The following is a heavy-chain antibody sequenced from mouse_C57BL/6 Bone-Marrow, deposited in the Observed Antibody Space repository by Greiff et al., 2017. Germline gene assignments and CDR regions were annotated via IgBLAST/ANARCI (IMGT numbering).Heavy chain of an antibody. J-gene: IGHJ4*01. CDR2: ISSGGDYI. Sequence: EVNLVESGEGLVKPGGSLKLSCAASGFTFSSYAMSWVRQTPEKRLEWVAYISSGGDYIYYADTVKGRFTISRDNARNTLYLQMSSLKSEDTAMYYCTRDDYYYAMDYWGQGTSVTVSS. CDR1: GFTFSSYA. CDR3: TRDDYYYAMDY. V-gene: IGHV5-9-1*02.